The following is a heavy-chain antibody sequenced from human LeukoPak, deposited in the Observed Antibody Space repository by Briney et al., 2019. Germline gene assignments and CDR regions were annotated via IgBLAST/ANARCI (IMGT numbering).Heavy chain of an antibody. J-gene: IGHJ4*02. D-gene: IGHD6-6*01. CDR3: ARSVAGSSSAFDY. CDR1: GGSISSSSYY. Sequence: SETLSLTCTVSGGSISSSSYYWGWIRQPPGKGLEWIGSIYYSGSTYYNPSLKSRATISVDTSKNQFSLKLSSVTAADTAVYYCARSVAGSSSAFDYWGQGTLVTVSS. CDR2: IYYSGST. V-gene: IGHV4-39*01.